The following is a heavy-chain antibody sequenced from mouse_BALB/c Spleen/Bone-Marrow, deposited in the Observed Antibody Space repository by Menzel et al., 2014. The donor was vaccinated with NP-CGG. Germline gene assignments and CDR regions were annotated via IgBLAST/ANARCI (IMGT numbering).Heavy chain of an antibody. D-gene: IGHD2-14*01. CDR3: ARSDYRYDPFAY. J-gene: IGHJ3*01. CDR2: IDTSDSYT. V-gene: IGHV1-69*01. Sequence: VQLQQSGAELVMPGASVKMSCKASGYIFTDYWMHWVKQRPGQGLEWIGAIDTSDSYTSYNQKFKGKATLTVDESSSTAYMQLSSLTSEDSAVYYCARSDYRYDPFAYWGQGTLVTVSA. CDR1: GYIFTDYW.